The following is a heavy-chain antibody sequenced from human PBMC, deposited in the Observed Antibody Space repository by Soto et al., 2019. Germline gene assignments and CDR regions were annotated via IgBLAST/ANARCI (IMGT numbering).Heavy chain of an antibody. CDR1: GGSISSGDYY. V-gene: IGHV4-30-4*01. D-gene: IGHD3-22*01. CDR2: IYYSGST. Sequence: PSETLSLTCTVSGGSISSGDYYWSWIRQPPGKGLEWIGYIYYSGSTYYNPSLKSRVTISVDTSKNQFSLKLSSVTAADTAVYYCARAWFSSYYYDSSGSFDYWGQGTLVTVSS. J-gene: IGHJ4*02. CDR3: ARAWFSSYYYDSSGSFDY.